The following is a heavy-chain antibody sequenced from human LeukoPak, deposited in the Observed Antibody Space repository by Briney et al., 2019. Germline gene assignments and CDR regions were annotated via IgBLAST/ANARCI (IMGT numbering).Heavy chain of an antibody. Sequence: ASVKVSCKASGYTFTSYYINWVRQATGQGLEWMGWMNPNSGNTGYAQTFQGRVTMTRNTSISTAYMELSGLRSEDTAVYYCARGGRGGSYYVYWGQGTLVTVSS. V-gene: IGHV1-8*01. J-gene: IGHJ4*02. CDR3: ARGGRGGSYYVY. D-gene: IGHD1-26*01. CDR2: MNPNSGNT. CDR1: GYTFTSYY.